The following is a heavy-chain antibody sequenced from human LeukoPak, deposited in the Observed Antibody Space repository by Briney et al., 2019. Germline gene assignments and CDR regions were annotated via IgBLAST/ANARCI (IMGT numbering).Heavy chain of an antibody. CDR2: ISGSGAST. Sequence: SAISGSGASTYYAASVKGRFTISRDNSKNTLYLQMNSLRAEDTAVYYCAKSQTKYSSSYLNWGQGTLVTVSS. V-gene: IGHV3-23*01. D-gene: IGHD6-13*01. J-gene: IGHJ4*02. CDR3: AKSQTKYSSSYLN.